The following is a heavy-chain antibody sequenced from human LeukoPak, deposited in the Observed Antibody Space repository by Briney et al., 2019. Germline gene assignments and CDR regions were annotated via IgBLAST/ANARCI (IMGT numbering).Heavy chain of an antibody. D-gene: IGHD1-14*01. V-gene: IGHV4-30-4*01. Sequence: SQTLSLTCTVSGGSIPSGDYYWSWIRQPPGGGLEWMGYIHYSGSAYYNPSLKSRVTISVAMSKNHFSLNLTSLTAADTGVYYCARSEEGYYYYGMEVWGQGTTVTVSS. CDR2: IHYSGSA. CDR1: GGSIPSGDYY. J-gene: IGHJ6*02. CDR3: ARSEEGYYYYGMEV.